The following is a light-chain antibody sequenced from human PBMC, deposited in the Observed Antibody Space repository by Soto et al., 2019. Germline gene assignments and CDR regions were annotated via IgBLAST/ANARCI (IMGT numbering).Light chain of an antibody. V-gene: IGKV3-20*01. CDR2: GAS. Sequence: EIVLTQSPGTLSLSPGERATLYRRASQSVGSNYLAWYQQKPGQAPRVLIYGASSRATGIPGRFSGSGSGADFTLTISRLEPEDFAAYYCQQYTTSPFTFGPGTKVDIK. CDR3: QQYTTSPFT. CDR1: QSVGSNY. J-gene: IGKJ3*01.